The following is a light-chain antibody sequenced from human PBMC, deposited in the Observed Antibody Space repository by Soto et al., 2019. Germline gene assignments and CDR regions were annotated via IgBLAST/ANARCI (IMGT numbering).Light chain of an antibody. Sequence: EIVLTQSPGTLSLSPGERATLSCRASQSVSSSYLAWYQQKPGQAPRLLIYGASSRATGIPDRFSGSGSGTEFTLTISSLQSEDFATYYCQQANSFPLTFGGGTKVDIK. J-gene: IGKJ4*01. V-gene: IGKV3-20*01. CDR1: QSVSSSY. CDR2: GAS. CDR3: QQANSFPLT.